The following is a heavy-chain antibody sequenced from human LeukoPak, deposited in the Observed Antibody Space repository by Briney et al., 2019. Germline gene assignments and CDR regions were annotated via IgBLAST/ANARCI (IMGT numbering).Heavy chain of an antibody. Sequence: SQTLSLTCAISGDSVSSNSAAWNWIRQSPSRGLEWLGRTYYRTKWYNDYAVSVNSRITINPHTSKNQFSLQLNSVTPEDTAVYYCARSFYDSSGAAFESWGQGTLVTVSS. CDR2: TYYRTKWYN. CDR3: ARSFYDSSGAAFES. CDR1: GDSVSSNSAA. D-gene: IGHD3-22*01. J-gene: IGHJ4*02. V-gene: IGHV6-1*01.